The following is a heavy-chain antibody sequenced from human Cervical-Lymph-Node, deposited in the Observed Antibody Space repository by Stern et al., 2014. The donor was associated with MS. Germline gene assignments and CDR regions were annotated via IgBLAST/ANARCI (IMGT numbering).Heavy chain of an antibody. CDR2: VYYTGST. D-gene: IGHD3-16*01. J-gene: IGHJ4*02. V-gene: IGHV4-59*01. Sequence: QVQLVESGPGLVKPSETLSLTCTVSGDSLNIYYWSWIRQSPGKGLEWIGHVYYTGSTNDNHSLKSRVTISLDKSKTQFSLKLISVTAADTAVYFCAREEVVVPGGLRYWGQGTLVTVSS. CDR1: GDSLNIYY. CDR3: AREEVVVPGGLRY.